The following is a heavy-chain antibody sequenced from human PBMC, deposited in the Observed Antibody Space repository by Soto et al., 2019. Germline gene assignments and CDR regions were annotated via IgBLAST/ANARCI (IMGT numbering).Heavy chain of an antibody. CDR3: AKDPTYYDFWSGYNWFDP. CDR1: GGSISSGGYY. D-gene: IGHD3-3*01. CDR2: IYYSGST. Sequence: SETLSLTCTVSGGSISSGGYYWSWIRQHPGKGLEWIGYIYYSGSTYYNPSLKSRVTISVDTSKNQFSLKLSSVTAEDTAVYYCAKDPTYYDFWSGYNWFDPWGQGTLVTVSS. J-gene: IGHJ5*02. V-gene: IGHV4-31*03.